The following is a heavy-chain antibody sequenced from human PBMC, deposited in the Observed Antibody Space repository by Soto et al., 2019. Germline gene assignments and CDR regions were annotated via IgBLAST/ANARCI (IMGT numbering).Heavy chain of an antibody. CDR1: GGSVSSGDYY. D-gene: IGHD3-22*01. CDR2: IHYSGSI. J-gene: IGHJ3*02. Sequence: QVQLQESGPGLVKASQTLSLTCTVSGGSVSSGDYYWSWIRQPPGKGLEWIGYIHYSGSIYYNPSLKSRVTISVDTSKNQFSLKLTSVTAADTAAYYCARAHRYYDYPDIWGQGTMVTVSS. CDR3: ARAHRYYDYPDI. V-gene: IGHV4-30-4*01.